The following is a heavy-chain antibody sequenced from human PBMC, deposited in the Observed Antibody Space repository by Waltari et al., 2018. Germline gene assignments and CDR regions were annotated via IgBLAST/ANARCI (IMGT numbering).Heavy chain of an antibody. J-gene: IGHJ5*02. CDR1: GGSISSSSYY. D-gene: IGHD5-12*01. Sequence: QLQLQESGPGLVKPSETLSLTCTVSGGSISSSSYYWGWIRQSPGKGLEWIGNIYYSGSTCYGEGTYYNPTLTGRVSISGHTSKNQFSLKLSSVTAADTAVYYCARHWKKSGYRFDPWGQGTLVTVSS. CDR2: IYYSGSTCYGEGT. CDR3: ARHWKKSGYRFDP. V-gene: IGHV4-39*01.